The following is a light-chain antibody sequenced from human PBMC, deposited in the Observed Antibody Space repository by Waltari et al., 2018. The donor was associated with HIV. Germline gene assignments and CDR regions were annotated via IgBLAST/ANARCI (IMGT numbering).Light chain of an antibody. J-gene: IGKJ1*01. CDR1: QDIRNY. V-gene: IGKV1-33*01. CDR3: QQYHSLKA. Sequence: DIQMTQSPSSLSASVGDRLTITCQASQDIRNYLNWYQQKPGEAPKLLIYDTSKLERGVPSRFSGTGSGTYFTFTISGLQPEDVATYYCQQYHSLKAFGQGTKVEI. CDR2: DTS.